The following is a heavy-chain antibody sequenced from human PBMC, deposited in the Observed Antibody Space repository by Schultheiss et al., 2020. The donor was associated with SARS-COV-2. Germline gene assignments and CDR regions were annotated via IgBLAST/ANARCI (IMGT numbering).Heavy chain of an antibody. CDR1: GGSISSSSYY. D-gene: IGHD3-22*01. Sequence: SETLSLTCTVSGGSISSSSYYWGWIRQPPGKGLEWIGYIYYSGSTNYNPSLKSRVTISVDTSKNQFSLKLSSVTAADTAVYYCARGPFNYYDSSGYLPDYWGQGTLVTVSS. J-gene: IGHJ4*02. CDR2: IYYSGST. CDR3: ARGPFNYYDSSGYLPDY. V-gene: IGHV4-61*05.